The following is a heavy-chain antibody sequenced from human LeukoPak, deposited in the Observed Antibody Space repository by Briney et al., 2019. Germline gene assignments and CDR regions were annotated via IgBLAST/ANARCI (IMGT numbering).Heavy chain of an antibody. CDR1: GFTFDDYA. Sequence: GGSLRLSCTASGFTFDDYAMHWVRQAPGKGLGGVSGLSWMGGSITYADSVKGRFTISRDNAKNSLYLQMNSLRDEDTALYYCANLGSAGCRRITSCSAYMDVWGKGTTVTVSS. CDR2: LSWMGGSI. J-gene: IGHJ6*03. CDR3: ANLGSAGCRRITSCSAYMDV. D-gene: IGHD2-2*01. V-gene: IGHV3-9*01.